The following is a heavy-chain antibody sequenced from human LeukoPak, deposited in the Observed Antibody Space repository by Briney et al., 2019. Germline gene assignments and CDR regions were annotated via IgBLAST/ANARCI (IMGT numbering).Heavy chain of an antibody. CDR3: AKEEWLRRDFNGMDV. D-gene: IGHD5-12*01. J-gene: IGHJ6*02. CDR1: GIIFGDYA. CDR2: ISGSGGST. V-gene: IGHV3-23*01. Sequence: GRSLRLSCTGSGIIFGDYAMSWVRQAPGKGLEWVSGISGSGGSTDYADSVKGRFTISRDNSKNTLYLQMNSLRAEDTAIYYCAKEEWLRRDFNGMDVWGQGTTVSVSS.